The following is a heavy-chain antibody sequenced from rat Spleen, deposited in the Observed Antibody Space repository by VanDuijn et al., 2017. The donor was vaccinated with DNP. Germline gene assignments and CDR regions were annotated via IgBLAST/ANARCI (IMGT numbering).Heavy chain of an antibody. Sequence: EVQLVESGGDLIQPGRSLKLSCAASGFTFTNYGMHWVRQAPTEGLEWVASISPSGGNTYCRDSVKGRFTISRDNAKSTLYLQMNSLRSEDTATYYCARSDSYGFPYWGQGTLVTVSS. CDR3: ARSDSYGFPY. J-gene: IGHJ3*01. CDR1: GFTFTNYG. CDR2: ISPSGGNT. V-gene: IGHV5S23*01. D-gene: IGHD1-2*01.